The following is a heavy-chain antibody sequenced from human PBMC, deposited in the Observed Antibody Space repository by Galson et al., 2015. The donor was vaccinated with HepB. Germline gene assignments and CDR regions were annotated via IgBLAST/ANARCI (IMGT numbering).Heavy chain of an antibody. D-gene: IGHD5-24*01. CDR3: ARTVEVATGILDY. Sequence: SLRLSCAASGFPFSTYGMHWVRQAPGKGLEWVAVIWYDGSNEYYADSVKGRFTISRDNSKNTLYLQMNSLRAEDTAVYYCARTVEVATGILDYWGQGTLVTVSS. V-gene: IGHV3-33*01. J-gene: IGHJ4*02. CDR2: IWYDGSNE. CDR1: GFPFSTYG.